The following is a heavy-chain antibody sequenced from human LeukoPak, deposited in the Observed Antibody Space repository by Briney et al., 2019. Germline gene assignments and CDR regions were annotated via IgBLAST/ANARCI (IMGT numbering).Heavy chain of an antibody. Sequence: ASVKVSCKASGYTFSDYDINWVRQAAGQGLEWMGWMNPITGSTGYVQKFRGRIIMTRDTSITTAFMELTSLTSDDTAIYYCARVKRFPTGWFDPWGQGTLVSVSS. CDR3: ARVKRFPTGWFDP. J-gene: IGHJ5*02. CDR2: MNPITGST. D-gene: IGHD3-10*01. V-gene: IGHV1-8*01. CDR1: GYTFSDYD.